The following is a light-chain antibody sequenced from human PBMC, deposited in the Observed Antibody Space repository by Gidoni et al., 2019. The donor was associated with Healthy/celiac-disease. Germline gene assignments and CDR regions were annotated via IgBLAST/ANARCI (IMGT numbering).Light chain of an antibody. CDR3: QQRSNSPPT. J-gene: IGKJ2*01. CDR2: DAS. V-gene: IGKV3-11*01. Sequence: EIVWTQAPATLSLSPEERATLSCRASQSVSSYLAWYQQKPGQPPRLLIYDASNRATGIPARFSGSGSGTDFTLTISSLEPEDFAVYYCQQRSNSPPTFGQGTKLEIK. CDR1: QSVSSY.